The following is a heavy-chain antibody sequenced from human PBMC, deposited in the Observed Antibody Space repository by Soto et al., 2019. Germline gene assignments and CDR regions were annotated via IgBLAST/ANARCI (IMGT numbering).Heavy chain of an antibody. J-gene: IGHJ1*01. V-gene: IGHV3-53*01. Sequence: PGGSLRLSCAASGFTVSSNYMSWVRQAPGKGLEWVSVIGSGGSTYYADSVKGRFTISRDNSKNTLYLQMNSLRAEDTAVYYCAKDQAAAGTISRYFQYWGQGTLVTVSS. D-gene: IGHD6-13*01. CDR3: AKDQAAAGTISRYFQY. CDR2: IGSGGST. CDR1: GFTVSSNY.